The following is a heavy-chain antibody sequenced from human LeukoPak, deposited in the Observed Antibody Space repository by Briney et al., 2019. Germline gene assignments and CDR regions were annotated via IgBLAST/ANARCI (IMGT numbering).Heavy chain of an antibody. CDR2: ISSSSSYI. CDR1: GFTFSSYS. V-gene: IGHV3-21*01. J-gene: IGHJ3*02. Sequence: PGGSLRLSCAASGFTFSSYSMNWVRQAPGKGLEWVSSISSSSSYIYYADSVKGRFTISRDNAKNSLYLQMNSLRAEDTAVYYCARDSSGYYHDAFDIWGQGTMVTVSS. CDR3: ARDSSGYYHDAFDI. D-gene: IGHD3-22*01.